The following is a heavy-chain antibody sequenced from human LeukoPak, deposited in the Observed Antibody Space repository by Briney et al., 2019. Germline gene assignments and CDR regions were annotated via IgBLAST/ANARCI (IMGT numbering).Heavy chain of an antibody. CDR2: IYWDDDK. J-gene: IGHJ4*02. CDR3: AHGYKFAGNSYPLNFDY. D-gene: IGHD1-14*01. V-gene: IGHV2-5*02. Sequence: SGPTLVKPTQTLTLTCTFSGFSLSTSGVGVGWIRQPPGKALEWLALIYWDDDKRYSPSLRSRLTITKDTSKNQVVLTMTNMDPVDTATYYCAHGYKFAGNSYPLNFDYWGQGTLVTVSS. CDR1: GFSLSTSGVG.